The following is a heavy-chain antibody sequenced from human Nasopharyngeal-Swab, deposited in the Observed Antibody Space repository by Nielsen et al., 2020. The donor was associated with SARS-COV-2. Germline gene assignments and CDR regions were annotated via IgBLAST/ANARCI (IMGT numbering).Heavy chain of an antibody. D-gene: IGHD5-12*01. CDR2: ISTTTATI. J-gene: IGHJ3*02. Sequence: VCQAPGRGVEWISYISTTTATIYYADSVKGRFTISRDNAKNSLYLQMNSLRAEDTAVYYCAREVPYSGHDDAFDIWGQGTMVTVSS. V-gene: IGHV3-48*03. CDR3: AREVPYSGHDDAFDI.